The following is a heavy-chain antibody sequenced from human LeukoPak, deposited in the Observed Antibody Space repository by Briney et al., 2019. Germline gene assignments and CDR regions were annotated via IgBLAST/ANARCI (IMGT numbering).Heavy chain of an antibody. CDR2: ISAYNGNT. J-gene: IGHJ4*02. V-gene: IGHV1-18*01. CDR3: ARDRDGYNSFDY. D-gene: IGHD5-24*01. Sequence: ASVKVSCKASGYTFTSYGISWVRQAPGQGLEWMGWISAYNGNTNYAQKLQGRVTMTRDTSTSTIYMELSSLRSEDTAVFYCARDRDGYNSFDYWGQGTLVTVSS. CDR1: GYTFTSYG.